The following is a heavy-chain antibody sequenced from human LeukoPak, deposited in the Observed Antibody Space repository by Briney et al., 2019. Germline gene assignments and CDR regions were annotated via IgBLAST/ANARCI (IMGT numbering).Heavy chain of an antibody. CDR2: IRQDGSEK. Sequence: GGSLRLSCAASGFIFSDYWVNWVRQAPGKGLEWVASIRQDGSEKTYVDSVKGRFTISRDNTKNSLYLQMSSLTAEDTAVYFCARDGTAAGIYFDLWGQGTMVTVSS. D-gene: IGHD6-13*01. CDR3: ARDGTAAGIYFDL. CDR1: GFIFSDYW. J-gene: IGHJ4*01. V-gene: IGHV3-7*01.